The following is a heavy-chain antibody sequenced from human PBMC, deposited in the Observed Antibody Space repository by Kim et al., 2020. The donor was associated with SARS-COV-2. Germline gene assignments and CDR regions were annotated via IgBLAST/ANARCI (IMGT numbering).Heavy chain of an antibody. D-gene: IGHD2-15*01. CDR3: ARGTVVGFDP. J-gene: IGHJ5*02. V-gene: IGHV4-34*09. Sequence: TNYTPSLKVRVTISVDQSKNQFALKLSSVTAADTAVYYCARGTVVGFDPWGQGTLVTVSS. CDR2: T.